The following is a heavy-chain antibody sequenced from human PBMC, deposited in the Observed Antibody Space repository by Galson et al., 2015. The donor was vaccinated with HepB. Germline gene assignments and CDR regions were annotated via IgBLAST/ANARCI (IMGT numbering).Heavy chain of an antibody. CDR2: ISWNSGSI. CDR1: GFTFDDYA. V-gene: IGHV3-9*01. D-gene: IGHD3-9*01. CDR3: AKSGYFDWLNPGDY. Sequence: SLRLSCAASGFTFDDYAMHWVRRAPGKGLEWVSGISWNSGSIGYADSVKGRFTISRDNAKNSLYLQMNSLRAEDTALYYCAKSGYFDWLNPGDYWGQGTLVTVSS. J-gene: IGHJ4*02.